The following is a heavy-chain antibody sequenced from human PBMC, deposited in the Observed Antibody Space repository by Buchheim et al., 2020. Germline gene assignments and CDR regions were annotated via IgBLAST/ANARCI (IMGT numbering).Heavy chain of an antibody. V-gene: IGHV3-30*18. CDR1: GFTFSSYG. Sequence: QVQLVESGGGVVQPGRSLRLSCAASGFTFSSYGMHWVRQAPGKGLEWVAVISYDGSNKYYADSVKGRFTISRDNSKNKLYLQMSSLRAEDTAVYYCAKDRRVWYFDLWGRGTL. J-gene: IGHJ2*01. D-gene: IGHD3-10*01. CDR2: ISYDGSNK. CDR3: AKDRRVWYFDL.